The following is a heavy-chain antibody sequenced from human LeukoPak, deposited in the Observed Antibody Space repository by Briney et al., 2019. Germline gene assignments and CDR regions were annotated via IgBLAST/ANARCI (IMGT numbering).Heavy chain of an antibody. V-gene: IGHV3-7*04. CDR3: AGGVSY. CDR2: IKHDGSVK. CDR1: GFSFSTFW. J-gene: IGHJ4*02. Sequence: GGSLRLSCTASGFSFSTFWMNWVRQAPGKGLEWVANIKHDGSVKYYVDSVKGRFTISRDNAMQSLYLQMNSLRAEATAVYYCAGGVSYWGRGTLVTVSS.